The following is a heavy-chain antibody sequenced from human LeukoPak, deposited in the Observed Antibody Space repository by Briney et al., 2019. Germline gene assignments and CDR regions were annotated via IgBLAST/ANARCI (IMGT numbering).Heavy chain of an antibody. D-gene: IGHD2-21*02. CDR2: ISGSGDST. V-gene: IGHV3-23*01. Sequence: PGGSLRLSCAASGFTFSDYAMHWVRQTPGKGLEWVSSISGSGDSTFYADSVKGRFSISRDNSKNTLYLQVNGLRTEDTAVYYCAKDRLLNCRGDCYIFDYWGQGTVVTVSS. CDR1: GFTFSDYA. J-gene: IGHJ4*02. CDR3: AKDRLLNCRGDCYIFDY.